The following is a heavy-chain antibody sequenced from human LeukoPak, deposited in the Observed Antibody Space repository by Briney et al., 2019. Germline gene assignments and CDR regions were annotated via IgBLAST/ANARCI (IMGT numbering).Heavy chain of an antibody. CDR3: ARGVTARGFYYYMDI. V-gene: IGHV1-2*02. Sequence: ASVKVACKASGYTFTGYYMHWVRQAPGQGLEWMGWINPNSGGTNYAQKFQGRVTMTRDTSISTAYMELSSLRPDDTAVYSCARGVTARGFYYYMDIWGNGTTVTISS. CDR2: INPNSGGT. D-gene: IGHD2-21*02. CDR1: GYTFTGYY. J-gene: IGHJ6*03.